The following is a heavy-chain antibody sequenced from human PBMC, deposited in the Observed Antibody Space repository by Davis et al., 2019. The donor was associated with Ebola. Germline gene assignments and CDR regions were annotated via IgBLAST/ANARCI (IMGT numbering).Heavy chain of an antibody. Sequence: GESLKISCAAPGFIFNNYAMTWVRQAPGRGLEWVSTTSSGGSTTYYADSVKGRFTISRDNSKNTLYLQMNSLRVDDTAVYYCAKARSSWTPFDYWGQGTLVTVSS. J-gene: IGHJ4*02. CDR2: TSSGGSTT. CDR1: GFIFNNYA. V-gene: IGHV3-23*01. D-gene: IGHD6-13*01. CDR3: AKARSSWTPFDY.